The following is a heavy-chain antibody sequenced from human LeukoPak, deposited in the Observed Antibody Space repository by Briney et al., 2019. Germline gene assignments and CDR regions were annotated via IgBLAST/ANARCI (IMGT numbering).Heavy chain of an antibody. CDR3: AKDGGLWVSAHWGDS. D-gene: IGHD7-27*01. J-gene: IGHJ4*02. CDR2: ISYDGSNK. Sequence: GGSLRLSCAASGFTFSSYGMHWVRQAPGKGLEWVAVISYDGSNKYYADSVKGRFTISRDNSKNTLYLQMNSLRAEDTAVYYCAKDGGLWVSAHWGDSWGRGALVTVSS. V-gene: IGHV3-30*18. CDR1: GFTFSSYG.